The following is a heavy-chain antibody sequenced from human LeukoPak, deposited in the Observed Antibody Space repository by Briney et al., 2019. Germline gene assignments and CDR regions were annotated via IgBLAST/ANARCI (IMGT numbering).Heavy chain of an antibody. J-gene: IGHJ6*03. Sequence: PSETLSLTCTVSGGSIITRSYYWGWLRQPPGKGLEWIGSIYYSGTTYYNPSLKSRVTISVDTSKNQFSLKLSSVTAADTAVYYCARDWALHCSGGSCSGYYYYMDVWGKGTTVTVSS. CDR3: ARDWALHCSGGSCSGYYYYMDV. D-gene: IGHD2-15*01. CDR2: IYYSGTT. CDR1: GGSIITRSYY. V-gene: IGHV4-39*02.